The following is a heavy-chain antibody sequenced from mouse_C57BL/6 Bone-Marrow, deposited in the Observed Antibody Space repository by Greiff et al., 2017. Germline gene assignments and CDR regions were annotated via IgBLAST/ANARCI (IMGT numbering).Heavy chain of an antibody. J-gene: IGHJ4*01. CDR3: APTIVTTGYYYAMDY. V-gene: IGHV5-12*01. CDR1: GFTFSDYY. CDR2: ISNGGGST. D-gene: IGHD2-5*01. Sequence: EVQLVESGGGLVQPGGSLKLSCAASGFTFSDYYMYWVRQTPEKRLEWVAYISNGGGSTYYPDTVKGRFTISRDNAKNTLYLQMSRLKSEDTAMYYCAPTIVTTGYYYAMDYWGQGTSVTVSS.